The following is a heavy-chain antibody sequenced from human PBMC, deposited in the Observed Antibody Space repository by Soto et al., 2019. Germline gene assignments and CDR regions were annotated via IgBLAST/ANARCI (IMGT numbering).Heavy chain of an antibody. Sequence: PSETLSLTCTFSGGFISSYYWSWIRQPPGKGLEWIGYIYDSGSTKYNPSLKSRVTISVDTSKNQFSLKLSSVTAADTAVYYCARDEYSYGFFDYWGQGTLVTVSS. D-gene: IGHD5-18*01. J-gene: IGHJ4*02. CDR3: ARDEYSYGFFDY. CDR2: IYDSGST. V-gene: IGHV4-59*01. CDR1: GGFISSYY.